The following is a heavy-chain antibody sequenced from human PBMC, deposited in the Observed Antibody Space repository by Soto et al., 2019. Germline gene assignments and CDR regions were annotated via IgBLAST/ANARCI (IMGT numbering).Heavy chain of an antibody. CDR3: AKGLVVVVAATTPFDY. CDR2: ISGSGGST. CDR1: GFTFSSYA. Sequence: PGGSLRLSCAASGFTFSSYAMSWVRQAPGKGLEWVSAISGSGGSTYYEDSVKGRFTISRDNSKNTLYLQMTSLRAEDTAVYYCAKGLVVVVAATTPFDYWGQGTLVTVSS. J-gene: IGHJ4*02. V-gene: IGHV3-23*01. D-gene: IGHD2-15*01.